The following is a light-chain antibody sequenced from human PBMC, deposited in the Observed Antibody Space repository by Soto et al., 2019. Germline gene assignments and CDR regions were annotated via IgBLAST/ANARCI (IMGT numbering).Light chain of an antibody. CDR3: SSSGGSSTL. CDR2: DVS. Sequence: QSALTQPASVSGSPGQSITISCTGTSSDVGGSKYVSWYQQHPGEAPKLMIYDVSYRPSGISNRFSGSKSGNTASLTISGLQAEDEADYFCSSSGGSSTLFGGGTKLTVL. CDR1: SSDVGGSKY. V-gene: IGLV2-14*01. J-gene: IGLJ2*01.